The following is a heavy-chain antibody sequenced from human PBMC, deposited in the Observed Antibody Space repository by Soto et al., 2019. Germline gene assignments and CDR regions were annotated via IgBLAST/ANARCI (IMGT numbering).Heavy chain of an antibody. CDR3: ARVGCGGDCHNAFDI. D-gene: IGHD2-21*02. CDR1: GGSISSGGYY. V-gene: IGHV4-31*03. CDR2: IYYSGST. Sequence: QVQLQESGPGLVKPSQTLSLTCTVSGGSISSGGYYWSWIRQHPGKGLEWIGYIYYSGSTYYNPSLKRRVTISVDTSKNQFSLKLSSVTAADTAVYYCARVGCGGDCHNAFDIWGQGTMVTVSS. J-gene: IGHJ3*02.